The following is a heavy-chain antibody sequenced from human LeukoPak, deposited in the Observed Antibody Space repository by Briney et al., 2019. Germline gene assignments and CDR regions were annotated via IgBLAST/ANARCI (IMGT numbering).Heavy chain of an antibody. D-gene: IGHD3-22*01. CDR1: GGSISSSSYY. Sequence: SETLPLPCTVSGGSISSSSYYWGWIRQPPGKGLEWIGRIYYSGSTYYNPSLKSRVTIAVDTSKNQFSLKLSSVTAADTAVYYCARQDYYYDSSGYPSWSDPSGQGTLVTVSS. CDR2: IYYSGST. J-gene: IGHJ5*02. V-gene: IGHV4-39*01. CDR3: ARQDYYYDSSGYPSWSDP.